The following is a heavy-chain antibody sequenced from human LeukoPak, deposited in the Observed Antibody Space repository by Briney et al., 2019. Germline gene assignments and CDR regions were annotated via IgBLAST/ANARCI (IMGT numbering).Heavy chain of an antibody. J-gene: IGHJ4*02. V-gene: IGHV1-69*02. CDR2: IIPILGIA. CDR3: ASDLEYFDY. D-gene: IGHD3-3*01. Sequence: SVNVSCKPSGGTFSSYTISWVRQAPGQGHEWMGRIIPILGIANYAQQFQGKVTNTADKPTNTASMELGTVGYDDTAVYYCASDLEYFDYWGQGTLVTVSS. CDR1: GGTFSSYT.